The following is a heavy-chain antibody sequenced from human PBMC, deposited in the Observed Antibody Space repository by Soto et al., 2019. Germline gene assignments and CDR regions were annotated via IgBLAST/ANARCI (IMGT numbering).Heavy chain of an antibody. CDR1: GFSFSSYT. V-gene: IGHV3-21*01. CDR2: ISGASTDI. CDR3: ARESDPEKAFDI. J-gene: IGHJ3*02. Sequence: GGSLRLSCAASGFSFSSYTLNWFRQAPEKGLEWVSSISGASTDIYYTDLVKGRFTISRDNVKNSLFLQMNSLRAEDTAVYYCARESDPEKAFDIWGQGTMVTVSS.